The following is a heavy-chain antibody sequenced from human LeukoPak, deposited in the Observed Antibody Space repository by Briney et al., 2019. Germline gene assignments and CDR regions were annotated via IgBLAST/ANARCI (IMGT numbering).Heavy chain of an antibody. CDR1: GGSISSGGYS. J-gene: IGHJ4*02. CDR3: ARQGSYDSSGYYEYLPDYFDY. CDR2: IYHSGST. Sequence: SETLSLTCAVSGGSISSGGYSWSWIRQPPGKGLEWIGYIYHSGSTYYNPSLKSRVTISVDRSKNQFSLKLSSVTAADTAVYYCARQGSYDSSGYYEYLPDYFDYWGQGTRVTVSS. V-gene: IGHV4-30-2*01. D-gene: IGHD3-22*01.